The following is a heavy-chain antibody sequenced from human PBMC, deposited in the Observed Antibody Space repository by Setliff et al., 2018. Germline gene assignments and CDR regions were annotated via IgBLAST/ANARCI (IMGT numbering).Heavy chain of an antibody. CDR3: ARGYCDGIGCPAPLYYFDS. D-gene: IGHD2-21*01. J-gene: IGHJ4*02. V-gene: IGHV1-18*03. CDR1: GYTFKTYG. CDR2: ISPYNGNT. Sequence: ASVKVSCKASGYTFKTYGFTWVRQAPGQGLEWMGWISPYNGNTNSAQEFQDRVTFTRDTFAETAYMELRSLTSDDMAVYYCARGYCDGIGCPAPLYYFDSWGQGTLVTVSS.